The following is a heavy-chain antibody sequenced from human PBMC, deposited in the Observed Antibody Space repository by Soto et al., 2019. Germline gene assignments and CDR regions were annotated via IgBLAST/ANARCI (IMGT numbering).Heavy chain of an antibody. CDR1: GFTFDDYA. D-gene: IGHD6-25*01. CDR2: ISWNSGSI. V-gene: IGHV3-9*01. CDR3: AKDVVSGFDAFDI. J-gene: IGHJ3*02. Sequence: EVQLVESGGGLVQPGRSLRLSCAASGFTFDDYAMHWVRQAPGKGLEWVSGISWNSGSIGYADSVKGRFTISRDNAKNSLYLQMNSLRAEDTALYYCAKDVVSGFDAFDIWGQGTMVTVSS.